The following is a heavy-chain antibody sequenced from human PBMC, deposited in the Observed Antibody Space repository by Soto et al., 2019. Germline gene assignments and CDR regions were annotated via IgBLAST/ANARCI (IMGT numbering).Heavy chain of an antibody. CDR1: GFTFSNYW. Sequence: EVQLVESGGGLVQPGGSLRLSCAASGFTFSNYWMNWVRQVPGKGLEWVANIKQDGSEKYYVDSVKGRLTISRDNSKDTLYLQMNSLRAEDTAVYFCARMRTTMTTHDASDVWGQGTMVTVSS. CDR2: IKQDGSEK. CDR3: ARMRTTMTTHDASDV. D-gene: IGHD4-17*01. V-gene: IGHV3-7*01. J-gene: IGHJ3*01.